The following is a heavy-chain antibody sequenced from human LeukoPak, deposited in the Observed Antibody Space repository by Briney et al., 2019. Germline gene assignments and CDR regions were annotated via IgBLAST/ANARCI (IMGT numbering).Heavy chain of an antibody. J-gene: IGHJ5*02. V-gene: IGHV4-59*08. CDR2: IYYSGST. CDR3: ARLRNWFDP. D-gene: IGHD3-3*01. CDR1: GGSISSYY. Sequence: SETLSLTCTVSGGSISSYYWSWIRQPPGKGLEWIGYIYYSGSTNYNPSLKSRVTISVDTSKNQFSLKLSSVTAADTAVYYCARLRNWFDPWGRGTLVTVSS.